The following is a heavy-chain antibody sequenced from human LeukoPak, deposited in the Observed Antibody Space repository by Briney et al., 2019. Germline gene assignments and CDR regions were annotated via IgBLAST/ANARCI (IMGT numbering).Heavy chain of an antibody. CDR2: FDPEDGET. CDR3: ARQDRVDYSNLGEY. D-gene: IGHD4-11*01. CDR1: GYTLTELS. V-gene: IGHV1-24*01. Sequence: GASVKVSCKVSGYTLTELSMHWVRQAPGKGLEWMGGFDPEDGETIYAQKFQGRVTVTEDTSTDTAYMELSSLRSEDTAVYYCARQDRVDYSNLGEYWGQGTLVTVSS. J-gene: IGHJ4*02.